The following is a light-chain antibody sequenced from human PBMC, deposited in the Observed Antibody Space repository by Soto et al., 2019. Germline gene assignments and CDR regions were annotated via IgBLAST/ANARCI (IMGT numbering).Light chain of an antibody. V-gene: IGKV1-39*01. CDR1: QTIGNY. CDR3: QQSYNTPVT. CDR2: DAS. J-gene: IGKJ1*01. Sequence: IEVTQSPSSLAASLGDRVTITCRASQTIGNYVNWYRQKSGAAPELLIYDASTLQSGVPSRFRGGASGTDFTLTISSLQLDDFATYYCQQSYNTPVTFGQGTKVDIK.